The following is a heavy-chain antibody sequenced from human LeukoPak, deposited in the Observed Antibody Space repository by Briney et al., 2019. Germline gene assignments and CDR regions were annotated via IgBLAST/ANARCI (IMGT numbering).Heavy chain of an antibody. D-gene: IGHD1-7*01. J-gene: IGHJ6*03. V-gene: IGHV1-18*01. CDR2: ISAYNGNT. Sequence: GASVKVSCKASGYTFTSYGISWVRQAPGQGLEWMGWISAYNGNTNYAQKLQGRVTMTTDTSTGTAYMELRSLRSDDTAVYYCARRRGTKGYYYYMDVWGKGTTVTVSS. CDR1: GYTFTSYG. CDR3: ARRRGTKGYYYYMDV.